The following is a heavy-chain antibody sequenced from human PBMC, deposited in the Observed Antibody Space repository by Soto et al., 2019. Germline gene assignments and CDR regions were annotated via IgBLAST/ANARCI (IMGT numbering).Heavy chain of an antibody. CDR1: GFTFSSYW. J-gene: IGHJ4*02. CDR2: IKQDGSEK. V-gene: IGHV3-7*04. Sequence: EVQLVESGGGLVQPGGSLRLSCAASGFTFSSYWMSWVRQAPGKGLEWVANIKQDGSEKYYVDSVKGRFTISRDNAKNSLYLQMNSLRAEDKAVYYCARGGVVVAATVDYWGQGTLVTVSS. D-gene: IGHD2-15*01. CDR3: ARGGVVVAATVDY.